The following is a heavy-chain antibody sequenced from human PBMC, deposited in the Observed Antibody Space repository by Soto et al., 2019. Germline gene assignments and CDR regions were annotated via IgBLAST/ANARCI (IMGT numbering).Heavy chain of an antibody. CDR2: ISWKSGSI. CDR1: GFTFDDYA. CDR3: AKVQGGGVIVSIRNPLFDD. V-gene: IGHV3-9*01. D-gene: IGHD3-16*02. J-gene: IGHJ4*02. Sequence: EVQLVESGGGLVQPGRSLRLSCAASGFTFDDYAMHWVRKAPGKGLEWGQGISWKSGSIGYADSVKGRFTIARDNAKNSLYLQMNSLRAEDTALYYCAKVQGGGVIVSIRNPLFDDWGQGTLVTVSS.